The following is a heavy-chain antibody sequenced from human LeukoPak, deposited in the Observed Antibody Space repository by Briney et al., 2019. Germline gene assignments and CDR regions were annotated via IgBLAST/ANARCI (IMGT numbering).Heavy chain of an antibody. J-gene: IGHJ1*01. V-gene: IGHV3-48*04. D-gene: IGHD3-22*01. Sequence: GGSLRLSCVASGFTFSSYSMNWVRQAPGKGLEWLSYISSSNTTIYYADSVKGRFTISRDNAKNSLYLQMNSLRAEDTAVYYCATYSSLNRREFQYWGQGTLLTVSS. CDR2: ISSSNTTI. CDR3: ATYSSLNRREFQY. CDR1: GFTFSSYS.